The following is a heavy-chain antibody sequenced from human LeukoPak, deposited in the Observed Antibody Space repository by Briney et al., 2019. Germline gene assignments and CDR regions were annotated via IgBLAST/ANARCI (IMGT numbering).Heavy chain of an antibody. CDR2: ISGSGGST. CDR3: AKGKGATVTTLDY. CDR1: GFTFSTYE. D-gene: IGHD4-17*01. Sequence: GGSLRLSCAASGFTFSTYEMNWVRQAPGKGLEWVSAISGSGGSTYYADSVKGRFTISRDNSKNTLYLQMNSLRAEDTAVYYCAKGKGATVTTLDYWGQGTLVTVSS. V-gene: IGHV3-23*01. J-gene: IGHJ4*02.